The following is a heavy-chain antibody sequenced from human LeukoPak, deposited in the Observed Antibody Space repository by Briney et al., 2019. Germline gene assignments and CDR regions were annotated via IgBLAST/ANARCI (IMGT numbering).Heavy chain of an antibody. Sequence: GGSLRLSRAASGFTFSSYSMNWVRQAPGKGLEWVANIKQDGSEKYYVDSVKGRFTISRDNAKNSLYLQMNSLRAEDTAVYYCARDKQQLDSYYYYYYGMDVWGQGTTVTVSS. J-gene: IGHJ6*02. V-gene: IGHV3-7*03. CDR3: ARDKQQLDSYYYYYYGMDV. CDR1: GFTFSSYS. D-gene: IGHD6-13*01. CDR2: IKQDGSEK.